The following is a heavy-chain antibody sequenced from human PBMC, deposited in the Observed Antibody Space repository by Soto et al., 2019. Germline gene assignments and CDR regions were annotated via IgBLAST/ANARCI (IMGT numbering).Heavy chain of an antibody. J-gene: IGHJ4*02. CDR1: GGSISSGGYY. CDR2: IYYSGST. D-gene: IGHD6-13*01. CDR3: ARGLIAAAGFFDY. Sequence: SETLSLTCTVSGGSISSGGYYWSWIRQHPGKGLEWIGYIYYSGSTYYNPSLKSRVTISVDTSKNQFSLKLSSVTAADTAVYYCARGLIAAAGFFDYWGQGTLVTVSS. V-gene: IGHV4-31*03.